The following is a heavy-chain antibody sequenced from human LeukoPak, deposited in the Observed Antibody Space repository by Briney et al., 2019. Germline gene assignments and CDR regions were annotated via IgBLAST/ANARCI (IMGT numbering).Heavy chain of an antibody. CDR1: GYTFTGYY. CDR3: ARVFGYSYGLDY. Sequence: ASVKVSCKASGYTFTGYYMHWVRQAPGQGLEWMGWINPNSGGTNYAQKFQGRVTMTRDTSISTAYMELSRLRSDDTAVYYCARVFGYSYGLDYWGQGTLVTVSS. CDR2: INPNSGGT. J-gene: IGHJ4*02. D-gene: IGHD5-18*01. V-gene: IGHV1-2*02.